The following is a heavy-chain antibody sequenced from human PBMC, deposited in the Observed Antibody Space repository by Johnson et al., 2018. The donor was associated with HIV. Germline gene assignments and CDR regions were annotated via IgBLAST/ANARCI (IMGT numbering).Heavy chain of an antibody. CDR3: AKDFGLDWVNGFEI. CDR1: GFTVSSNY. Sequence: MLLVESGGGLVQPGGSLRLSCAASGFTVSSNYMSWVRQAPGKGLEWVSGIYWNGGSIGYADSVKGRFTISRDNSKNTLYLEMNSLRADDTAVYYWAKDFGLDWVNGFEIWGQGKMVTVSS. J-gene: IGHJ3*02. V-gene: IGHV3-66*02. D-gene: IGHD3-10*01. CDR2: IYWNGGSI.